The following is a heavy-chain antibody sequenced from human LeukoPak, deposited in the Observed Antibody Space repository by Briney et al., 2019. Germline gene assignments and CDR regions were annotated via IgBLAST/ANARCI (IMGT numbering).Heavy chain of an antibody. CDR1: GGSISSYY. J-gene: IGHJ4*02. CDR2: IYYSGST. CDR3: ARATVVTPFDS. Sequence: SETLSLTCTVSGGSISSYYWSWIRQPPGKGLEWIGCIYYSGSTNYNPSLKSRVTISVDTSKNHFSLKLSSVAATDTAVYYCARATVVTPFDSWGQGTLVTVSS. V-gene: IGHV4-59*08. D-gene: IGHD4-23*01.